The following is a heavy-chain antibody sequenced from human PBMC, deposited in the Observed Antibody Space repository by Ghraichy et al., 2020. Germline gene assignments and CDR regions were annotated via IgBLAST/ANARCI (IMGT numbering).Heavy chain of an antibody. D-gene: IGHD2-2*01. Sequence: SETLSLTCTVSGGSISDYYWSWIRQPPGKGLEWIGYIYFSGSTNYNPSLKSRVTISVDTSKNQFSLKLSSVTAADTAVYHFAGHSQPYYYYYGMDVWGQGTTVTVSS. V-gene: IGHV4-59*08. CDR3: AGHSQPYYYYYGMDV. CDR1: GGSISDYY. CDR2: IYFSGST. J-gene: IGHJ6*02.